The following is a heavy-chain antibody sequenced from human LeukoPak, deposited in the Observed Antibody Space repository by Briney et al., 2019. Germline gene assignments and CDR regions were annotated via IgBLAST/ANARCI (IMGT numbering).Heavy chain of an antibody. CDR2: ISGSDGST. D-gene: IGHD3-9*01. Sequence: GGSLRLSCAASGFTSSSYAMSWVRQAPGKGLEWVSAISGSDGSTHYADSVKGRFTISRDNSKNTLYLQMNSLRAEDTAVYYCTTAFYDILTGYYYWGQGTLVTVSS. CDR1: GFTSSSYA. J-gene: IGHJ4*02. CDR3: TTAFYDILTGYYY. V-gene: IGHV3-23*01.